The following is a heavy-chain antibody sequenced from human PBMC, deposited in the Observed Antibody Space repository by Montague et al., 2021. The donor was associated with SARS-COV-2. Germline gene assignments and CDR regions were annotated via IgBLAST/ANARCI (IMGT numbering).Heavy chain of an antibody. J-gene: IGHJ6*02. CDR2: IHYSGST. CDR3: AGNGLEGANTYYFGLDV. V-gene: IGHV4-59*08. Sequence: SETPSLTCTVSGGSISNYYWSWIRRPPGKGLEWIGYIHYSGSTSSHPSLKGRVTISIDTSTNQFSLNLSSVTAADTAIYYCAGNGLEGANTYYFGLDVWGQGTTVTVSS. D-gene: IGHD4/OR15-4a*01. CDR1: GGSISNYY.